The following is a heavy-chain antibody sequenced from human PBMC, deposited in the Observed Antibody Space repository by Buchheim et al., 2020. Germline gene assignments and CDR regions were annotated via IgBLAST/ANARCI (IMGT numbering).Heavy chain of an antibody. CDR2: INHSGST. V-gene: IGHV4-34*01. CDR1: GGSFSGYY. CDR3: ARGGYCSSTSCHIPSNYYYYYGMDV. D-gene: IGHD2-2*03. Sequence: QVQLQQWGAGLLKPSETLSLTCAVYGGSFSGYYWSWIRQPPGKGLEWIGEINHSGSTNYNPSLKSRVTISVDTSKKQFSLKLSSVTAADTAVYYCARGGYCSSTSCHIPSNYYYYYGMDVWGQGTT. J-gene: IGHJ6*02.